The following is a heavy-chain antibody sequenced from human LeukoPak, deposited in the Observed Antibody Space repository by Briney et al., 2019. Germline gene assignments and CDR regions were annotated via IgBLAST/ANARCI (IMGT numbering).Heavy chain of an antibody. CDR2: IYYSGST. J-gene: IGHJ6*03. CDR1: GGSIGSSSYY. V-gene: IGHV4-39*01. CDR3: ARHSSGSYYTILYYYYYYMDV. D-gene: IGHD3-10*01. Sequence: SETLSLTCTVSGGSIGSSSYYWGWIRQPPGKGLEWIGSIYYSGSTYYNPSLKSRVTISVDTSKNQFSLKLSSVTAADTAVYYCARHSSGSYYTILYYYYYYMDVWGKGTTVTVSS.